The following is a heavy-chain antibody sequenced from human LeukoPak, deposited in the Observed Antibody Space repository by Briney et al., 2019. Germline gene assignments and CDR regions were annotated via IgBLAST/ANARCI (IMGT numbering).Heavy chain of an antibody. V-gene: IGHV4-39*07. Sequence: SETLSLTCAVSGASISSSNYYRGWVRQSPGKGLEWIGNIYSSGNTYYNASLKSRVTMYIDTSKNQFSLKLSSVTAADTAVYYCAREGVTAIRYYFDYWGQGTLVTVSS. J-gene: IGHJ4*02. CDR2: IYSSGNT. CDR1: GASISSSNYY. CDR3: AREGVTAIRYYFDY. D-gene: IGHD2-21*02.